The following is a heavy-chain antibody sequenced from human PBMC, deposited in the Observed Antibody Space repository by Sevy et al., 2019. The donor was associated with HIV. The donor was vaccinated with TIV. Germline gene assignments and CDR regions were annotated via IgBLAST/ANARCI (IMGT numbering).Heavy chain of an antibody. Sequence: GGSLRLSCAASGFTFSSYWMSWVRQAPGKGLEWVANIKQDGSEKYYVDSVKGRFTISRDNAKNSLYLQMNSLRAEDTAVYYCARDDYSIAYYYYGMDVWGQGTTVTVSS. CDR3: ARDDYSIAYYYYGMDV. V-gene: IGHV3-7*03. CDR2: IKQDGSEK. D-gene: IGHD4-4*01. CDR1: GFTFSSYW. J-gene: IGHJ6*02.